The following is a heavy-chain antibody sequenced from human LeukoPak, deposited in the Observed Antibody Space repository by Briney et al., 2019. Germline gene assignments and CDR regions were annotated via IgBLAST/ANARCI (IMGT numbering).Heavy chain of an antibody. CDR1: GFTFSSYG. J-gene: IGHJ4*02. Sequence: GGSLRLSCAASGFTFSSYGMNWVRQAPGKGLEWVSYISSSSSTIYYADSVKGRFTISRDNAKNSLYLQMNSLRAEDTAVYYCASFPYYDSSGYPLFFDYWGQGTLVTVSS. V-gene: IGHV3-48*04. CDR2: ISSSSSTI. CDR3: ASFPYYDSSGYPLFFDY. D-gene: IGHD3-22*01.